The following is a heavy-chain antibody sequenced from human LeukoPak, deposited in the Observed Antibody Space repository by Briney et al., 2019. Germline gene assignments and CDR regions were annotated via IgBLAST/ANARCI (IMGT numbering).Heavy chain of an antibody. CDR2: IIPIFGTA. V-gene: IGHV1-69*13. CDR1: GGTFSSYT. CDR3: ARDPSRATMARGVFYYYGMDV. D-gene: IGHD3-10*01. J-gene: IGHJ6*02. Sequence: SVKVSCKASGGTFSSYTISWVRQAPGQGLEWMGGIIPIFGTANYAQKFQGRVTITADESTSTAYMELSSLRSEDTAVYYCARDPSRATMARGVFYYYGMDVWGQGTTVTVSS.